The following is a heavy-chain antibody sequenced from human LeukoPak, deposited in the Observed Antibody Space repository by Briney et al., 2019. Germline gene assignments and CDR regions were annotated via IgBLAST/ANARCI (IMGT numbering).Heavy chain of an antibody. V-gene: IGHV4-61*01. CDR3: ARERMGARGAFDI. CDR2: IYYSGST. Sequence: SETLSLTCTVSGGSISSSSYYWGWIRQPPGKGLEWIGHIYYSGSTNYNPSLKSRVTISVDTSKNQFSLKLSSVTAGDTAVYYCARERMGARGAFDIWGQGTMVTVSS. D-gene: IGHD1-26*01. J-gene: IGHJ3*02. CDR1: GGSISSSSYY.